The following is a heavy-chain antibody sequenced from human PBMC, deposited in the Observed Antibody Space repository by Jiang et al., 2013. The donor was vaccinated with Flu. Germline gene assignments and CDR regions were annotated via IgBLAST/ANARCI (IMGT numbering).Heavy chain of an antibody. D-gene: IGHD5-12*01. CDR2: ISTTSGTI. CDR3: VRSAPSWIFDS. Sequence: GLVQPGGSLRLSCAASGFNLNTYSMNWVRQAPGKGLEWVSYISTTSGTIHYADSVKGRFTISRDNAKDSLYLQMNTLRAEDTAVYYCVRSAPSWIFDSWGQGTLVTVSS. CDR1: GFNLNTYS. V-gene: IGHV3-48*01. J-gene: IGHJ4*02.